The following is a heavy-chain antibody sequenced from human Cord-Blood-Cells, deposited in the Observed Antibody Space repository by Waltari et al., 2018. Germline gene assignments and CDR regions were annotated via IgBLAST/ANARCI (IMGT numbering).Heavy chain of an antibody. D-gene: IGHD6-19*01. Sequence: QLQLQESGPGLVKPSETLSLTCTVSGGSISSSSYYWGWIRQPPGKGLEWIGSIYYSGRTSYNPSLKSRVTISVDTSKNQFSLRLSSVTAADTAVYYCAAGIAVAVWYFDLWGRGTLVTVSS. J-gene: IGHJ2*01. CDR3: AAGIAVAVWYFDL. V-gene: IGHV4-39*01. CDR1: GGSISSSSYY. CDR2: IYYSGRT.